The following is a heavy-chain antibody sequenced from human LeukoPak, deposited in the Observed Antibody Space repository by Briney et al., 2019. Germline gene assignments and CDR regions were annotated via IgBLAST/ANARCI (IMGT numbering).Heavy chain of an antibody. V-gene: IGHV1-2*02. D-gene: IGHD6-19*01. CDR1: GYTFTNYY. J-gene: IGHJ4*02. Sequence: ASVKVSCKASGYTFTNYYMHWVRQAPGQGLEWMGWINPNSGGTNYAQKFQGRVTMTRNTSISTAYMELSRLRSDDTAVYYCARVSSGWGALGYWGQGTLVTVSS. CDR2: INPNSGGT. CDR3: ARVSSGWGALGY.